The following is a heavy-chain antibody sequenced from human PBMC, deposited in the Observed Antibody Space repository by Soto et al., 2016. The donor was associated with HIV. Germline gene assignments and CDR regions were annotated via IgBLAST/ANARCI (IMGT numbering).Heavy chain of an antibody. J-gene: IGHJ3*01. Sequence: EVHLVESGGGLVQPGGSLRLSCAASGFTINRNYMTWVRQAPGKGLEWVSIIFTNGNTYYADSVQGRFTISRDNSRNTVYLQMNRLRAEDTSLYYCASGAGGRLYDILTGQVMLSVSWGQGTMVTRL. CDR1: GFTINRNY. D-gene: IGHD3-9*01. CDR3: ASGAGGRLYDILTGQVMLSVS. CDR2: IFTNGNT. V-gene: IGHV3-66*01.